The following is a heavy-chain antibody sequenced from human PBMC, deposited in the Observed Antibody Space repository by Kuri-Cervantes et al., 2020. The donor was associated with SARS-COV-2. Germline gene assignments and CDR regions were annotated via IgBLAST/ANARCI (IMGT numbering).Heavy chain of an antibody. Sequence: SLKISCAASGFTFDDYAMHWVRQAPGKGLEWVSGISWNSGSISYADSVKGRFTISRDNAKNSLFLQMNSLRPEDMAMYYCAKERGYGYGFDIWGQGTMVTVSS. D-gene: IGHD3-10*01. J-gene: IGHJ3*02. CDR3: AKERGYGYGFDI. CDR1: GFTFDDYA. CDR2: ISWNSGSI. V-gene: IGHV3-9*03.